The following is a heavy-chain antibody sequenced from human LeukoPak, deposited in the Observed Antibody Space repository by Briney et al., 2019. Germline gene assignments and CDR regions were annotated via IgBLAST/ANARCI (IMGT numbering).Heavy chain of an antibody. J-gene: IGHJ3*02. CDR3: ARDHEGPGELRAFDI. V-gene: IGHV1-69*04. CDR2: IIPILGIA. CDR1: RGTFSSYA. D-gene: IGHD1-26*01. Sequence: SVKVSCKASRGTFSSYAISWVRQAPGQGLEWMGRIIPILGIANYAQKFQGRVTITADKSTSTAYMELSSLRSEDTAVYYCARDHEGPGELRAFDIWGQGTMVTVSS.